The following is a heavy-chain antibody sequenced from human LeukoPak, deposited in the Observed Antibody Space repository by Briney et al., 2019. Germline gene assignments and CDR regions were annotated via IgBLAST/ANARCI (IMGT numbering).Heavy chain of an antibody. CDR1: GGSFSGYY. CDR3: ASTGTGPPGAFDI. J-gene: IGHJ3*02. D-gene: IGHD1-1*01. V-gene: IGHV4-34*01. Sequence: SETLSLTCAVYGGSFSGYYWSWIRQPPGKGLEWIGEINHSGSTNYNPSLKSRVTISVDTSENQFSLKLSSVTAADTAVYYCASTGTGPPGAFDIWGQGTMVTVSS. CDR2: INHSGST.